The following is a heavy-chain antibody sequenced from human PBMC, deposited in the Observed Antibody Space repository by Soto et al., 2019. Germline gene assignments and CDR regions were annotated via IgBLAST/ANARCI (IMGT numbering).Heavy chain of an antibody. D-gene: IGHD3-16*01. CDR1: SYIFSSYD. Sequence: ASVKVSCKASSYIFSSYDITWVRQAPGQGLEWMGWISVSKGNTKYAQNLQGRVTMTADTSTGTAYLELRSLRSDDTAVYYCATKRGAVSTYDFWGQGTQVTVSS. J-gene: IGHJ4*02. V-gene: IGHV1-18*04. CDR3: ATKRGAVSTYDF. CDR2: ISVSKGNT.